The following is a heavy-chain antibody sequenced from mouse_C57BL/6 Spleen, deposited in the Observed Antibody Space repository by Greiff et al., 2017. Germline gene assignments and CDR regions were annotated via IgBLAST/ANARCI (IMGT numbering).Heavy chain of an antibody. CDR3: ARGPPYYYGSSWDAMDY. V-gene: IGHV5-16*01. CDR1: GFTFSDYY. Sequence: EVNLVESEGGLVQPGSSMKLSCTASGFTFSDYYMAWVRQVPEKGLEWVANINYDGSSTYYLDSLKSRFIISRDNAKNILYLQMSSLKSEDTATYYCARGPPYYYGSSWDAMDYWGQGTSVTVSS. J-gene: IGHJ4*01. D-gene: IGHD1-1*01. CDR2: INYDGSST.